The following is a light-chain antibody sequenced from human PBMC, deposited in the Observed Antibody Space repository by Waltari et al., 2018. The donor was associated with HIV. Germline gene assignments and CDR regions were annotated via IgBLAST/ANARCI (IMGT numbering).Light chain of an antibody. J-gene: IGLJ3*02. CDR1: SSDVGRYNF. Sequence: QSALTQPASVSGSPGQSITISCTGTSSDVGRYNFLSWYQQHPGKAPKLMIYEVSKRPSGVSNRFSGSKSGNTASLTISGLQAEDEADYYCCSYAGSSTWVFGGGTKLTVL. V-gene: IGLV2-23*02. CDR3: CSYAGSSTWV. CDR2: EVS.